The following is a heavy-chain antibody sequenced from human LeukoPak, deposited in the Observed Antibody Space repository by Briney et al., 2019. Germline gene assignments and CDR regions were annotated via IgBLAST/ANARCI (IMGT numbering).Heavy chain of an antibody. J-gene: IGHJ3*02. CDR2: INHSGST. CDR3: ARFPKKRGGIVVVVAATRGRDAFDI. Sequence: KASETLSLTCAVYGGSFSGYYWSWIRQPPGKGLEWIGEINHSGSTNYNPSLKSRVTISVDTSKNQFSLKLSSVTAADTAVYYCARFPKKRGGIVVVVAATRGRDAFDIWGQGTMVTVSS. D-gene: IGHD2-15*01. V-gene: IGHV4-34*01. CDR1: GGSFSGYY.